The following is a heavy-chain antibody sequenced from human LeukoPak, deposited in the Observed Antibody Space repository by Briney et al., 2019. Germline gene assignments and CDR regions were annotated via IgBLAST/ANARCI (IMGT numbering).Heavy chain of an antibody. D-gene: IGHD2-2*01. Sequence: SVTVSCKASGGTFSSYAISWVRQAPGQGLEWMGRIIPILGIANYAQKFQGRVTITADKSTSTAYMELSSLRSEDTAVYYCARNIVVVPAGSNNWFDPWGQGTLVTVSS. CDR1: GGTFSSYA. J-gene: IGHJ5*02. CDR2: IIPILGIA. CDR3: ARNIVVVPAGSNNWFDP. V-gene: IGHV1-69*04.